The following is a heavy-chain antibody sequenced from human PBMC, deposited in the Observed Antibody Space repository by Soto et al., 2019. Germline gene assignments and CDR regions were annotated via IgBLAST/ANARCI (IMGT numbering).Heavy chain of an antibody. D-gene: IGHD1-20*01. Sequence: PGGSLRLSCAASGFTFSSYWMHWVRQAPGKGLVWVSRINSDGSSTSYADSVKGRFTISRDNAKNTLYLQMNSLRAEDTAVYYCARYKNYYYGMDVWGQGTTVTVSS. CDR2: INSDGSST. V-gene: IGHV3-74*01. CDR1: GFTFSSYW. CDR3: ARYKNYYYGMDV. J-gene: IGHJ6*02.